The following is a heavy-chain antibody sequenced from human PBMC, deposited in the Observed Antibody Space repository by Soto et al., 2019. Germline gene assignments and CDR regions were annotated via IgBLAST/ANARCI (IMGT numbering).Heavy chain of an antibody. CDR3: AKVPDYDILTGYYNYYGMDV. J-gene: IGHJ6*02. V-gene: IGHV3-30*18. D-gene: IGHD3-9*01. CDR2: ISYDGSNK. Sequence: GGSLRLSCAASGVTFSSYGMHWVRQAPGKGLEWVAVISYDGSNKYYADSVKGRFTISRDNSKNTLYLQMNSLRAEDTAVYYCAKVPDYDILTGYYNYYGMDVWGQGTTVTVSS. CDR1: GVTFSSYG.